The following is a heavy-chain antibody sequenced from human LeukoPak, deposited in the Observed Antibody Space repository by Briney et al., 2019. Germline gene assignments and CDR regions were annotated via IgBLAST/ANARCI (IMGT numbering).Heavy chain of an antibody. CDR1: GFTFSTFS. CDR2: ISGSGSDI. CDR3: ARGQYSGNDLGNWFDP. Sequence: PGGSLRLSCAASGFTFSTFSMNWVRQTPGKGLEWVSAISGSGSDIYYADSAKGRFTISRENPKRSLYLQMNSLRAEDTAVYYCARGQYSGNDLGNWFDPWGQGTLVTVSS. D-gene: IGHD5-12*01. V-gene: IGHV3-21*01. J-gene: IGHJ5*02.